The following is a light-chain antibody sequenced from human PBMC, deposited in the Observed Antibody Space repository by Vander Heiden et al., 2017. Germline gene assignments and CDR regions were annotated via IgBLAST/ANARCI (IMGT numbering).Light chain of an antibody. CDR1: RSDVGSYNL. Sequence: QSALTQPASVSGSPGQSNTISCTGGRSDVGSYNLVSWYQHHPGRAPRLVIYEVTKRASGVSSRFSGSKSGSAASLTISGLQPEDEGEYHCCSYAGGNTLVFGGGTKLTVL. V-gene: IGLV2-23*02. CDR2: EVT. J-gene: IGLJ3*02. CDR3: CSYAGGNTLV.